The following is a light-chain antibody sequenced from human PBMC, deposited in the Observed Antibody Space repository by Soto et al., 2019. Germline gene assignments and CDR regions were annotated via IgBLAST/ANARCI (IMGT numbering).Light chain of an antibody. CDR2: DVS. Sequence: DIVLTQSPGTLSLSPGERATLSCRSSQSVSSNYLAWYQQKPDQAPRLVIYDVSGRATGIPDRFSGSGCGTDFTLTISRLEPEDFAVYYCQQYGSSPTFGQGTKVEIK. CDR1: QSVSSNY. J-gene: IGKJ1*01. V-gene: IGKV3-20*01. CDR3: QQYGSSPT.